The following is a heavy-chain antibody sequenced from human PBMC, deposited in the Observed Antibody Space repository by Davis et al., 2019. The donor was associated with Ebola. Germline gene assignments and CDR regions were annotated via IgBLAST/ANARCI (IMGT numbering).Heavy chain of an antibody. CDR2: VLLKSGAT. D-gene: IGHD5-18*01. Sequence: ASVKVSCKASGYTFTDYNIHWMRQAPGQGLEWLGRVLLKSGATNYAQKFQGRVTMTRDTSISTAYMELSRLTSDDTAMYYCARGHNYGFEYWGQGTLVTVSS. J-gene: IGHJ4*02. CDR3: ARGHNYGFEY. CDR1: GYTFTDYN. V-gene: IGHV1-2*06.